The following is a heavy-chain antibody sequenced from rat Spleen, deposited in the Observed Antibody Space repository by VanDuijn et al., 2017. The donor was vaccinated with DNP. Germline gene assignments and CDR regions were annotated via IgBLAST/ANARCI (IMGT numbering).Heavy chain of an antibody. J-gene: IGHJ2*01. D-gene: IGHD1-10*01. CDR2: ISSSGTTI. CDR1: GFTFNYYW. Sequence: EVQLVESGGDLVQPGRSLKISCVASGFTFNYYWMTWIRQVPGKGLEWVASISSSGTTIYYADSVRGRFTLSRDNAKNTVYLEMDRLRSEDTATYYCAREQLHDYWGQGVMVTVSS. CDR3: AREQLHDY. V-gene: IGHV5-31*01.